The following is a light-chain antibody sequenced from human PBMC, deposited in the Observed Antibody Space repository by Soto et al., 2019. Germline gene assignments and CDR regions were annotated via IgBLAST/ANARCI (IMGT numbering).Light chain of an antibody. V-gene: IGLV1-44*01. J-gene: IGLJ2*01. Sequence: HSVRNQRPSASGTPGQRVTISCSGSSSNIGSNTVNWFQQLPGTAPKLVTSSNKQRPSGVPDRFSGSKSGTSASLAISGLQSEDEADYYSVAWDDSPNGYVVSGTGTKVTDL. CDR3: VAWDDSPNGYVV. CDR2: SNK. CDR1: SSNIGSNT.